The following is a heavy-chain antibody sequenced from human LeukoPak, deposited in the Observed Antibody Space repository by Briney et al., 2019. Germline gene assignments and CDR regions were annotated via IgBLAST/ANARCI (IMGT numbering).Heavy chain of an antibody. CDR3: AKEGELVAAISPFDD. J-gene: IGHJ4*02. CDR2: ISGGAGST. V-gene: IGHV3-23*01. Sequence: GGSLSLSCAASGFTFSSYAMSWVRQAPGKGLEWVSGISGGAGSTYYADSVKGRFTISRDNSKNTLYLQMNSLRAEDAAVYYCAKEGELVAAISPFDDWGQGTLVTVSS. D-gene: IGHD5-12*01. CDR1: GFTFSSYA.